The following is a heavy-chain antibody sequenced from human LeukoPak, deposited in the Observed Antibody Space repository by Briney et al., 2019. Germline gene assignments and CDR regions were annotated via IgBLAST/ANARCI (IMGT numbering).Heavy chain of an antibody. V-gene: IGHV1-18*01. CDR1: VYTFTSYG. J-gene: IGHJ4*02. CDR3: ARVAVGYCSSTSCYGDFDY. D-gene: IGHD2-2*03. Sequence: ASVKLSCKASVYTFTSYGNSWVRQAPGQGLEWMGWISAYNGNTNYAQKLQGRVTMTTDTSTSTAYMELRSLRSDDTAVCYCARVAVGYCSSTSCYGDFDYWGQGTLVTVSS. CDR2: ISAYNGNT.